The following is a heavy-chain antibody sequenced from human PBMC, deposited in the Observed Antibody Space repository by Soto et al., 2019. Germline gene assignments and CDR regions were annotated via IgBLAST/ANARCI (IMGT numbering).Heavy chain of an antibody. Sequence: GASVKVSCKASGYTFTSYGISWVRQAPGQGLEWMGWISAYNGNTNYAQKLQGRVTMTTDTSTSTAYMELRSLRSDDTAVYYCARDQWYYDSSGYYGASDIWGQGTMVTVSS. V-gene: IGHV1-18*04. CDR2: ISAYNGNT. CDR1: GYTFTSYG. J-gene: IGHJ3*02. D-gene: IGHD3-22*01. CDR3: ARDQWYYDSSGYYGASDI.